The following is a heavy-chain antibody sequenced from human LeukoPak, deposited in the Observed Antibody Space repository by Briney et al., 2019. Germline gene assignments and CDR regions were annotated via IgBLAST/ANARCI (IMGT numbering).Heavy chain of an antibody. D-gene: IGHD6-19*01. Sequence: GGSLRLSCAASGFTFSSSAMGWVRQAPGKGLEWVSGISGGGDNKYYGDSVKGRFTISRDNSKNTLYLQMNSLRTEDTAVYYCAKDHKYSSGWYAEYFQHWGQGTLVTVSS. J-gene: IGHJ1*01. V-gene: IGHV3-23*01. CDR1: GFTFSSSA. CDR2: ISGGGDNK. CDR3: AKDHKYSSGWYAEYFQH.